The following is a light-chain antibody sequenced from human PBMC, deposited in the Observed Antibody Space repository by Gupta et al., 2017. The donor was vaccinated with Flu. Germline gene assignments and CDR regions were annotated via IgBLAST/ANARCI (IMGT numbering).Light chain of an antibody. CDR1: QSVSSY. Sequence: PATLALSPGERATLSCRTSQSVSSYFAWYQQKPGQAPRLLIYEASNRATGIPARLSGSRSGTDFTLMMSSLEPEDFAVYYCHRRSGWGWTFGQGTKVEI. CDR3: HRRSGWGWT. CDR2: EAS. J-gene: IGKJ1*01. V-gene: IGKV3-11*01.